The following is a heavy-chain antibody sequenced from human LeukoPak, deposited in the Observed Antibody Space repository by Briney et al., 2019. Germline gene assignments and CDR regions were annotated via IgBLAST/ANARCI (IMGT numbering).Heavy chain of an antibody. J-gene: IGHJ4*02. Sequence: GGSLRLSCAASGFTFSSYGMHWVRQAPGKGLEWVSYISSSGGTIYYADSVRGRFTISRDNAKNSLYLQMNSLRAEDTAVYYCARVWELDYWGQGTLVTVSS. V-gene: IGHV3-48*04. D-gene: IGHD1-26*01. CDR3: ARVWELDY. CDR2: ISSSGGTI. CDR1: GFTFSSYG.